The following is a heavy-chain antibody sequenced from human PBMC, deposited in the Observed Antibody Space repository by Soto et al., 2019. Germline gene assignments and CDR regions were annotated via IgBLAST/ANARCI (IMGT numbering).Heavy chain of an antibody. CDR2: VFYSGAT. CDR1: GGPIKTGDYY. Sequence: PSQTLSLTCNVSGGPIKTGDYYWNWIRQPPGKGLEWIGYVFYSGATNYSPSLKSRAAISMDTSKNQFSLSLTSVTAADTAVYYCARAGFSYGPLLFWGQGIRVTV. J-gene: IGHJ4*02. CDR3: ARAGFSYGPLLF. D-gene: IGHD3-10*01. V-gene: IGHV4-30-4*01.